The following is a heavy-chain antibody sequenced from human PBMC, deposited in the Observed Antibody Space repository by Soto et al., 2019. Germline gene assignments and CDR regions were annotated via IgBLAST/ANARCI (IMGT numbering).Heavy chain of an antibody. CDR3: TRVARLTGSYYGMDV. D-gene: IGHD3-9*01. Sequence: QVQLQESGPGLVKPSETLSLTCTVFGGSVSSGSYYWSWIRQPPGKGLEWIGYIYYGGSSNYNPSLKSRVTISVDTSNYQFSLRLSSVTDADTAVYYCTRVARLTGSYYGMDVW. CDR1: GGSVSSGSYY. J-gene: IGHJ6*01. CDR2: IYYGGSS. V-gene: IGHV4-61*01.